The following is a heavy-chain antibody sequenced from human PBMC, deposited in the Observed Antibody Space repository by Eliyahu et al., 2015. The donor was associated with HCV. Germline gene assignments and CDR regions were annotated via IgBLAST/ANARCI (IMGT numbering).Heavy chain of an antibody. Sequence: KLMESGGGVVHPGRSLTLSCAASGFNFREFGMHWVRQVPGKGLEWVSLISGDGSVIYYGDSLKGRVTISRDNDKNTLYLEMHGLRPEDTAFYYCAKSLLPVTHNWFDFWGHGTRVIVSS. J-gene: IGHJ5*01. CDR2: ISGDGSVI. V-gene: IGHV3-30*18. D-gene: IGHD4-17*01. CDR1: GFNFREFG. CDR3: AKSLLPVTHNWFDF.